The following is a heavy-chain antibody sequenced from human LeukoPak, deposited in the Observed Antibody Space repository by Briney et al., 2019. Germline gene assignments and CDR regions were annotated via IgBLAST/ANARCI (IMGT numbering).Heavy chain of an antibody. J-gene: IGHJ6*02. CDR3: ARYCSSTSCYNLFYYGMDV. CDR2: ISSSSYI. D-gene: IGHD2-2*02. V-gene: IGHV3-21*01. CDR1: GFTFSSYS. Sequence: GGSLRLSCAASGFTFSSYSMNWVRQAPGKGLEWVSSISSSSYIYYADSVKGRFTISRDNAKNSLYLQINSLRAEDTAVYYCARYCSSTSCYNLFYYGMDVWGQGTTVTVSS.